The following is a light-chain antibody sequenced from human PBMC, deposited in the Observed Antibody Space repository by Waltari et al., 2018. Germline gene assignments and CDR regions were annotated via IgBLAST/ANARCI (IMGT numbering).Light chain of an antibody. V-gene: IGLV3-19*01. Sequence: SSDLTQDPSLSVALGQTVRITCQGDSLRSYYASWYQQRPGQAPLLVSYVPDNRPSGIPDRFSGSTSGNTASLTITGAQAEDEADYYCHSRETFSTRLFGGGTRLTV. CDR2: VPD. CDR1: SLRSYY. J-gene: IGLJ2*01. CDR3: HSRETFSTRL.